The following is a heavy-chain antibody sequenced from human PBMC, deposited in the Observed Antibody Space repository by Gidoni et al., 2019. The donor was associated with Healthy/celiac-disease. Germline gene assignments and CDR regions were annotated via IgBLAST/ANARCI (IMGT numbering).Heavy chain of an antibody. D-gene: IGHD1-26*01. CDR1: GFTVSSYS. CDR3: ARGRWEPDAFDI. CDR2: SSSISSTI. V-gene: IGHV3-48*01. Sequence: VQLEESGGALVQPGGSLSISSAASGFTVSSYSMTWVRQGPGKGLEWVSYSSSISSTIYYADSVKGRFTISRDNAKNSLYLQMNSLRAEDTAVYYCARGRWEPDAFDIWGQGTMVTVSS. J-gene: IGHJ3*02.